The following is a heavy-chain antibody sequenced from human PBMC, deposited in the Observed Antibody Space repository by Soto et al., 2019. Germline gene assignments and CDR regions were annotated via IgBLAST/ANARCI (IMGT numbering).Heavy chain of an antibody. Sequence: SGGSLRLSCAASGFSFSSYWMSWVRQAPGKGLEWVANIRQDGSQIYYLGSVKGRFTISRDNAKNSLYLQMNSLRAEDTAVYYCARLQWPSKGAFDIWGQGTMVTVSS. CDR3: ARLQWPSKGAFDI. CDR1: GFSFSSYW. V-gene: IGHV3-7*03. D-gene: IGHD6-19*01. CDR2: IRQDGSQI. J-gene: IGHJ3*02.